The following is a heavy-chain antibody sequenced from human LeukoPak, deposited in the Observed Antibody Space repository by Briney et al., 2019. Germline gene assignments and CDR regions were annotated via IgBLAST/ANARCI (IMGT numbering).Heavy chain of an antibody. CDR3: AARSYDSSGYPGYYFDY. Sequence: SGTLSLTCAVYGGSFSGYYWSWIRQPPGKGLEWIGEINHSGSTIYNPSLKSRVTISVDTSKNQFSLKLSSVTAADTAVYYCAARSYDSSGYPGYYFDYWGQGTLVTVSS. CDR1: GGSFSGYY. CDR2: INHSGST. V-gene: IGHV4-34*01. J-gene: IGHJ4*02. D-gene: IGHD3-22*01.